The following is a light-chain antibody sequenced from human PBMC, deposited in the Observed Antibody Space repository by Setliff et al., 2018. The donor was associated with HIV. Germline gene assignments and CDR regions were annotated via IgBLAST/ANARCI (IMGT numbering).Light chain of an antibody. J-gene: IGLJ2*01. CDR3: QSYDSSLSGNVG. CDR1: SSNIGAGYD. Sequence: QSALTQPPSMSGAPGQRVTISCTGSSSNIGAGYDVHWYQQLPGTAPKVLIYGNSNRPSGVPDRFSGSKSDTSASLAITGLQAEDEADYYSQSYDSSLSGNVGFGGGTK. V-gene: IGLV1-40*01. CDR2: GNS.